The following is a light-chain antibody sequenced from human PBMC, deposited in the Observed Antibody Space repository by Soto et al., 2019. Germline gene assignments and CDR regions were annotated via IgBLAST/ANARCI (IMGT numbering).Light chain of an antibody. CDR3: SSYAGRTLYV. CDR1: SSDVGGYDY. Sequence: QSALTQPPSASGSPGQTVTISCTGTSSDVGGYDYVSWYQQRPGKAPKLLIHEVTKRPSGVPDRFSGSKSGNTASLTVSGLQAEDEADHYCSSYAGRTLYVFGTGTKVTVL. J-gene: IGLJ1*01. CDR2: EVT. V-gene: IGLV2-8*01.